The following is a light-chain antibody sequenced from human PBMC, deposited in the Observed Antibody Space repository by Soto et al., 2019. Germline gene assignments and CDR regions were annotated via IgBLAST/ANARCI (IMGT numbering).Light chain of an antibody. Sequence: SVLTQPASVSGSPGQSITISCTGTSSDVGSYNLVSWYQQHPGKAPKLMIYEGSKRPSGVSNRFSGSKSGNTASLTISGLQAEDEADYYCCSYAGSSTSWVFGGGTKLTVL. CDR2: EGS. CDR1: SSDVGSYNL. V-gene: IGLV2-23*01. CDR3: CSYAGSSTSWV. J-gene: IGLJ3*02.